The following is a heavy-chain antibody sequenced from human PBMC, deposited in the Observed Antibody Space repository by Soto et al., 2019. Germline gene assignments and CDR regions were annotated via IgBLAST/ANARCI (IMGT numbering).Heavy chain of an antibody. CDR2: ISGSGATT. Sequence: GGSLRLSCAASGFTFSSYAMTWVRQAPGRGLEWVSGISGSGATTSYADSVKGRFTVSRDNSKNTLYLQMNSLRVEDTAVYHCAKLRYFDWSAYNWFEYWGQGTPVTVSS. J-gene: IGHJ5*01. V-gene: IGHV3-23*01. D-gene: IGHD3-9*01. CDR3: AKLRYFDWSAYNWFEY. CDR1: GFTFSSYA.